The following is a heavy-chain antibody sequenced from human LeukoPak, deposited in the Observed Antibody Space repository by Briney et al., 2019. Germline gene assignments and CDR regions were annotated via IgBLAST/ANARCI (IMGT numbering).Heavy chain of an antibody. D-gene: IGHD3-10*02. V-gene: IGHV1-2*02. Sequence: ASVKVSCKAPGYTFTGYYMHWVRQAPGQGLEWMGWINPNSGGTNYVQKFQGRVTMTRDTSISTAYMELSRLRSDDTAVYYCARDLFGEGGAFDIWGQGTMVTVSS. CDR2: INPNSGGT. J-gene: IGHJ3*02. CDR3: ARDLFGEGGAFDI. CDR1: GYTFTGYY.